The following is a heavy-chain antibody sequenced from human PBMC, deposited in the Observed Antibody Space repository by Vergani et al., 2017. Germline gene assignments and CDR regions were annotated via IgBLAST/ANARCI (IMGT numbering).Heavy chain of an antibody. CDR3: AKDQGYCSSTSGSHYYYYGMDV. Sequence: EVQLLESGGGWVQLGGSLRLPCAASGFTFSSYAMSWVRQAPGKGLEWVSAISGSGGSKYYADSVKGRLTISRDNSKNTLYLQMNSLRAEDTAVYYCAKDQGYCSSTSGSHYYYYGMDVWGQGTTVTVSS. CDR1: GFTFSSYA. CDR2: ISGSGGSK. J-gene: IGHJ6*02. V-gene: IGHV3-23*01. D-gene: IGHD2-2*01.